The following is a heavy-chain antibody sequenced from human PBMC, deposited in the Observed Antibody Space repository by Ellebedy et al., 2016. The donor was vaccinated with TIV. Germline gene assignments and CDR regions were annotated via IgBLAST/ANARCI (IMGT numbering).Heavy chain of an antibody. Sequence: GESLKISCKGSGYSFATYWIGWVRQMPGKGLEWMGIIYPDDSDTRYSPSFEGQVTISADKSISTAYLQWSSLKASDTAMYSCARGRGSSWYSYFDYWGQGTLVTVSS. CDR1: GYSFATYW. J-gene: IGHJ4*02. V-gene: IGHV5-51*01. CDR3: ARGRGSSWYSYFDY. D-gene: IGHD6-13*01. CDR2: IYPDDSDT.